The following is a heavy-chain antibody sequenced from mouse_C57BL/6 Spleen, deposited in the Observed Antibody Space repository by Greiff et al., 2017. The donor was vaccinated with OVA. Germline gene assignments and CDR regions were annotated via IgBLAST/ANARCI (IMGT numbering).Heavy chain of an antibody. J-gene: IGHJ4*01. V-gene: IGHV5-16*01. Sequence: EVQLVESEGGLVQPGSSMKLSCTASGFTFSDYYMAWVRQVPEKGLEWVANINYDGSSTYYLDSLKSRFIISRDNAKNILYLQMSSLKSEDTATYYCARGVYYDPYYYAMDYWGQGTSVTVSS. D-gene: IGHD2-4*01. CDR2: INYDGSST. CDR1: GFTFSDYY. CDR3: ARGVYYDPYYYAMDY.